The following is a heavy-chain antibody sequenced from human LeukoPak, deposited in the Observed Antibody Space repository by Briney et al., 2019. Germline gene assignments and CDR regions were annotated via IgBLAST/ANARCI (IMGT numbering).Heavy chain of an antibody. Sequence: PGGSLRLSCAASGFTFSSYAMSWVRQAPGKGLEWVSAISGSGGSTYYADSVKGRFTISRDNSKNTLYLQMNSLRAEDAAVYYCAKRYGSGSYGYFDYWGQGTLVTVSS. CDR3: AKRYGSGSYGYFDY. CDR1: GFTFSSYA. V-gene: IGHV3-23*01. CDR2: ISGSGGST. D-gene: IGHD3-10*01. J-gene: IGHJ4*02.